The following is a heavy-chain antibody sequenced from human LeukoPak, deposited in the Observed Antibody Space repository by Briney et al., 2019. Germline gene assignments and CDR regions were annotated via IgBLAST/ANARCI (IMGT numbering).Heavy chain of an antibody. V-gene: IGHV1-2*02. CDR2: INPNSGGT. CDR3: ARPYGSGSYYTDY. D-gene: IGHD3-10*01. Sequence: ASVKVSCKVSGYTLTELSMHWVRQAPGQGLEWMGWINPNSGGTNYAQKFQGRVTMTRDTSISTAYMELSRLRSDDTAVYYCARPYGSGSYYTDYWGQGTLVTVSS. J-gene: IGHJ4*02. CDR1: GYTLTELS.